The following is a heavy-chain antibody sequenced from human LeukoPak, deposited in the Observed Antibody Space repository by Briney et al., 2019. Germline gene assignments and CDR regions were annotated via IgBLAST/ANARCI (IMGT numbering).Heavy chain of an antibody. V-gene: IGHV4-4*07. J-gene: IGHJ2*01. CDR3: ARDRDGSGSYYTQYWYFDL. D-gene: IGHD3-10*01. Sequence: SETLSLTCTVSGGSISSYYWSWIRQPAGKGLEWIGRMYTSGSTNYNPSLKSRVTMSVDTSKNQFSLKLRSMTAADTAVYYCARDRDGSGSYYTQYWYFDLWGRGTLVTVSS. CDR1: GGSISSYY. CDR2: MYTSGST.